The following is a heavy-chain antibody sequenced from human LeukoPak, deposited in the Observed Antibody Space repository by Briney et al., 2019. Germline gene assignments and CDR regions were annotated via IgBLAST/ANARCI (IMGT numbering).Heavy chain of an antibody. CDR1: GGSISSYY. CDR3: ARLGASDCSSTSCYYYYYYMDV. V-gene: IGHV4-4*09. Sequence: SETLSLTCTVSGGSISSYYWSWIRQPPGKGLEWIGYIYTSGSTNYNPSLKSRVTISVDTSKNQFSLKLSSATAADTAVYYCARLGASDCSSTSCYYYYYYMDVWGKGTTVTVSS. J-gene: IGHJ6*03. CDR2: IYTSGST. D-gene: IGHD2-2*01.